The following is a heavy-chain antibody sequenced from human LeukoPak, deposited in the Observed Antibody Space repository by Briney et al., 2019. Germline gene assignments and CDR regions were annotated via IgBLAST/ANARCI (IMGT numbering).Heavy chain of an antibody. J-gene: IGHJ4*02. Sequence: GGSLRLSCAASGFTFSSYGMHWVRQAPGKGLEWVAFIRYDGSNKYYADSVKGRFTISRDNSKNTLYLQMNSLRAEDTAVYYCARDTYGDCSGGSCYFIFDYWGQGTLVTVSS. CDR3: ARDTYGDCSGGSCYFIFDY. CDR1: GFTFSSYG. D-gene: IGHD2-15*01. CDR2: IRYDGSNK. V-gene: IGHV3-30*02.